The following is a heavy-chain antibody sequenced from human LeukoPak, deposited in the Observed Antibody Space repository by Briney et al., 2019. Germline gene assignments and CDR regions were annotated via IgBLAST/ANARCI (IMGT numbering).Heavy chain of an antibody. CDR2: TSSSSGTI. CDR1: GFTFSGYD. CDR3: ARLRYYGMDV. V-gene: IGHV3-48*04. Sequence: GGSLRLSCAASGFTFSGYDMSWVRQAPGKGLEWVSYTSSSSGTIYYADSVKSRFTISRDNAKNLLYLQMNSLRAEDTAVYYCARLRYYGMDVWGQGTTVTVSS. J-gene: IGHJ6*02.